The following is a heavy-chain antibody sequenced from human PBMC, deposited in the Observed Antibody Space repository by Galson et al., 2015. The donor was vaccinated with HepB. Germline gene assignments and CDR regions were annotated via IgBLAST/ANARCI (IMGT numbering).Heavy chain of an antibody. D-gene: IGHD3-3*01. CDR1: GYTFTSYG. V-gene: IGHV1-18*04. CDR2: ISAYNGNT. Sequence: SVKVSCKASGYTFTSYGISWVRQAPGQGLEWMGWISAYNGNTNYAQKLQGRVTMTTDTSTSTAYMELRSLRSDDTAVYYCARHGQYDFWSGYPAYYYGMDVWCQGTTVTVSS. CDR3: ARHGQYDFWSGYPAYYYGMDV. J-gene: IGHJ6*02.